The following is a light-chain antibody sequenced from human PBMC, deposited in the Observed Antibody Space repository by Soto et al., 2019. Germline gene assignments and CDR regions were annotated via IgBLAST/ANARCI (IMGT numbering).Light chain of an antibody. CDR3: QQFAKSST. CDR1: QGANTF. CDR2: DAT. V-gene: IGKV1-9*01. Sequence: DIQLTQSPAFLSASVGDRVNITCRASQGANTFVAWYQQKAGRAPRLLIFDATTLHSGVPSRFSGGGSGTEFTLTINGFQPDDFATYYCQQFAKSSTFGQGTKVDIK. J-gene: IGKJ1*01.